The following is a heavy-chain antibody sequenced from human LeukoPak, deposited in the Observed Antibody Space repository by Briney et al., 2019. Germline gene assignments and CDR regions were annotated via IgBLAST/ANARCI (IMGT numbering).Heavy chain of an antibody. D-gene: IGHD3-3*01. CDR2: IFSNDEK. Sequence: SGPVLVKPTETLTLTCTVSGFSLSNARMGVSWIRQPPGKPLEWLAHIFSNDEKSYSTSLKSRLTISKDTSKSQVVLTMTNMDPVDTATYYCARGRYDFWSGYYTFDYWGQGTLVTVSS. CDR1: GFSLSNARMG. J-gene: IGHJ4*02. V-gene: IGHV2-26*01. CDR3: ARGRYDFWSGYYTFDY.